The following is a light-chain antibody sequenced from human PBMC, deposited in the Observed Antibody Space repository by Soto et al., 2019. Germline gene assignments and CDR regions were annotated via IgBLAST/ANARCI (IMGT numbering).Light chain of an antibody. CDR1: SSDVGGYNY. V-gene: IGLV2-14*01. J-gene: IGLJ1*01. CDR3: SSYTSSSTRV. CDR2: EVS. Sequence: SALTQPASVSGSPGQPITISCTGTSSDVGGYNYVSWYQQHPGKAPKLMIYEVSNRPSGVSNRFSGSKSGNTASLTISGLQAEDEADYYCSSYTSSSTRVFGTGTKVTVL.